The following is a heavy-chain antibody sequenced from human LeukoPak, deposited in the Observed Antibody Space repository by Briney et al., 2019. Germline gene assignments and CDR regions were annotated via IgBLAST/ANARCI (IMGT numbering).Heavy chain of an antibody. CDR2: IKPDGTTK. CDR3: AKDAPPWYSYGSGFDY. CDR1: GFPFSSYS. Sequence: GGSLRLSCAASGFPFSSYSMTWVRQAPGKGLEWVANIKPDGTTKFYVDSVKGRFTISRDNSKNTLYLQMNSLRAEDTAVYYCAKDAPPWYSYGSGFDYWGQGTLVTVSS. J-gene: IGHJ4*02. V-gene: IGHV3-7*01. D-gene: IGHD5-18*01.